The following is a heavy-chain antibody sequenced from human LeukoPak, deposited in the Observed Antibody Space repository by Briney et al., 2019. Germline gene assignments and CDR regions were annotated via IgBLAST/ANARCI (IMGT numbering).Heavy chain of an antibody. V-gene: IGHV3-30-3*02. CDR1: GFTFSSYA. CDR3: ARTSLTREWELRGGY. CDR2: ISYDGSNK. Sequence: GGSLRLSCAASGFTFSSYAMHWVRQAPGKGLEWVAVISYDGSNKYYADSVKGRFTISRDNSKNTLYLQMNSLRAEDTAVYYCARTSLTREWELRGGYWGQGTLVTVSS. J-gene: IGHJ4*02. D-gene: IGHD1-26*01.